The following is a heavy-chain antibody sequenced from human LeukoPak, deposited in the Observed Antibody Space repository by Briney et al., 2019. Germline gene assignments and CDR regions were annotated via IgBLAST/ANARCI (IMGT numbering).Heavy chain of an antibody. D-gene: IGHD4-17*01. CDR2: IYYSGST. Sequence: SETLSLTCTVSGGSVSSGSYYWSWIRQPPGKGLGWIGYIYYSGSTNYNPSLKSRVTISVDTSKNQFSLKLSSVTAADTAVYYCARDWDDYGVDYWGQGTLVTVSS. CDR3: ARDWDDYGVDY. J-gene: IGHJ4*02. CDR1: GGSVSSGSYY. V-gene: IGHV4-61*01.